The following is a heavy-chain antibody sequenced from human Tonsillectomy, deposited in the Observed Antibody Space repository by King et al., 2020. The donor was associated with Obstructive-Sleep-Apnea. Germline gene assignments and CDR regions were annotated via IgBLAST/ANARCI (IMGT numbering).Heavy chain of an antibody. Sequence: VQLVESGAEVKKPGASVKVSCKASGYTFTSYYMHWVRQAPGQGLEWMGIINPSGGSTSYAQEFQGRVTMTRDTSTSTVYMELSSLRSEDTAVYYCSRDTYYYDSSGYYYFDYWGQGTLVTVSS. CDR3: SRDTYYYDSSGYYYFDY. J-gene: IGHJ4*02. CDR1: GYTFTSYY. D-gene: IGHD3-22*01. CDR2: INPSGGST. V-gene: IGHV1-46*01.